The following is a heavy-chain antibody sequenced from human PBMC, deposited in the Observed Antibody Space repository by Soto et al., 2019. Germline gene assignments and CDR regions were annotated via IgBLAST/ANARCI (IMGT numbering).Heavy chain of an antibody. CDR3: ASFGCCDAGGGNSRVDI. CDR2: IIPILGIT. V-gene: IGHV1-69*02. J-gene: IGHJ3*02. D-gene: IGHD2-15*01. CDR1: GGTFNSYT. Sequence: QVQLAQYGTEVKKPGSSVKVSCKASGGTFNSYTVSWVRQAPGQGLEWMARIIPILGITNYAQKFQGRVTVTADKSETTSYMELTSMGSEDTALYYCASFGCCDAGGGNSRVDIWGRGTVVVVSS.